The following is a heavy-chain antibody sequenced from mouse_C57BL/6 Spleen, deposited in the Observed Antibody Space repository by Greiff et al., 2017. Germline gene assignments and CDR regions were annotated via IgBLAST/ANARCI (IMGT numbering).Heavy chain of an antibody. D-gene: IGHD1-1*01. CDR3: AHYGSSPLWFAY. CDR1: GYTFTSYW. J-gene: IGHJ3*01. CDR2: INPSSGYT. V-gene: IGHV1-7*01. Sequence: VQVVESGAELAKPGASVKLSCKASGYTFTSYWMHWVKQRPGQGLEWIGYINPSSGYTKYNQKFKDKATLTADKSSSTAYMQLSSLTYEDSAVYYCAHYGSSPLWFAYWGQGTLVTVSA.